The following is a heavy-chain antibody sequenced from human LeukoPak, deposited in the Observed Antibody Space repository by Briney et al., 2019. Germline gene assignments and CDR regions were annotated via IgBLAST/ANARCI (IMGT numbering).Heavy chain of an antibody. CDR1: DGSINNYY. V-gene: IGHV4-59*08. CDR2: IYYSGST. Sequence: SETLSLTCTVSDGSINNYYWTWIRQPPGKGLEWIGYIYYSGSTNYNPSLKSRVTISVDTSKNQFSLKLSSVTAADTAVYYCARHGGWVITFGGVQGAFDIWGQGTMVTVSS. J-gene: IGHJ3*02. D-gene: IGHD3-16*01. CDR3: ARHGGWVITFGGVQGAFDI.